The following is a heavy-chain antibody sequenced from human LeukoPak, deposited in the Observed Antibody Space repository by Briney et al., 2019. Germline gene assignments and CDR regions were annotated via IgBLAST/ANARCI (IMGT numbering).Heavy chain of an antibody. CDR3: AKDYYDDRDYYYGALQH. D-gene: IGHD3-22*01. V-gene: IGHV3-23*01. Sequence: GGSLRLSCTVSGFSLRHYAMSWVSQAPGKGLEWVSGIGGAGDRIHYADSVRGRFTISKDISEATLYLQMSSLRAEDTAVYYCAKDYYDDRDYYYGALQHWGQGTLVTVSS. J-gene: IGHJ1*01. CDR1: GFSLRHYA. CDR2: IGGAGDRI.